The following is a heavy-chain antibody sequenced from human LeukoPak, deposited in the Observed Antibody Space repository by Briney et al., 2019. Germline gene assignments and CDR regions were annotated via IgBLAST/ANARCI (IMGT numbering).Heavy chain of an antibody. Sequence: GESLKISCKTSGYTFSTYWIGWVRQMPGKGLEWMGIIYPRDSDAKYSPSFQGQVIISADKSIKTAYLQWSSLQTSDTAMYYCARLGPRNTILIGEFDYWGQGTLVTVSS. J-gene: IGHJ4*02. CDR3: ARLGPRNTILIGEFDY. CDR1: GYTFSTYW. CDR2: IYPRDSDA. D-gene: IGHD3-10*01. V-gene: IGHV5-51*01.